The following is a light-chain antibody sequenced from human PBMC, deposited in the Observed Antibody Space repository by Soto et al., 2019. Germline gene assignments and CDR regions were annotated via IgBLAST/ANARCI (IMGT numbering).Light chain of an antibody. J-gene: IGKJ4*01. CDR2: GAS. Sequence: DLQMTQSPSSLSAAVGDRVTITCRASQSIARFLNWYQQKPGEVPKLLIFGASYLRSGVPSRFSGSGSGTHFALTITSLQPEDFATYFCQQYNTFPLSLGGGTKVEIK. CDR3: QQYNTFPLS. V-gene: IGKV1-39*01. CDR1: QSIARF.